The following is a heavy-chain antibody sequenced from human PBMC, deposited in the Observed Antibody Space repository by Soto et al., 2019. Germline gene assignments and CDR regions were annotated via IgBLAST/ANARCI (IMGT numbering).Heavy chain of an antibody. J-gene: IGHJ5*02. CDR1: GGSISSYY. D-gene: IGHD3-10*01. V-gene: IGHV4-59*01. Sequence: ASETLSLTCTVSGGSISSYYWSWIRQPPGKGLEWIGYIYYSGSTNYNPSLKSRVTISVDTSKNQFSLKLSSVTAADTAVYYCARDPGYYGSGNNWFDPWGQVTLVTVSS. CDR2: IYYSGST. CDR3: ARDPGYYGSGNNWFDP.